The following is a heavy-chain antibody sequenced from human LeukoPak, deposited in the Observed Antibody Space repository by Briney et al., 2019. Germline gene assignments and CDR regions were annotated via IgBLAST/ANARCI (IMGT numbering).Heavy chain of an antibody. Sequence: GASLRLSCAASGFTFSTYWMHWVRQAPGKGLVWVSCINGDGSSPSYADSVKGRFTISRDNAKNTVYLQMNSLRAEDTAVYYCARWGSSGWYPMDVWGQGTTVTVSS. CDR1: GFTFSTYW. V-gene: IGHV3-74*01. CDR3: ARWGSSGWYPMDV. CDR2: INGDGSSP. D-gene: IGHD6-19*01. J-gene: IGHJ6*02.